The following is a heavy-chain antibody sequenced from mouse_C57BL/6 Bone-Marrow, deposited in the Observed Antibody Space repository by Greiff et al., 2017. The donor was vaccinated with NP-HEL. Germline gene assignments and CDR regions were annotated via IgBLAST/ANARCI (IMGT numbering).Heavy chain of an antibody. Sequence: VQLQQSGAELVRPGASVKLSCTASGFNITDYYMHWVKQRPEQGLEWIGRIDPEDGGTEYAPKFQGKATMTADTSSNTAYLQRSSLTSEDTDVYYGTSNYVWYFDVWGTGTTVTVSS. D-gene: IGHD2-1*01. J-gene: IGHJ1*03. CDR2: IDPEDGGT. CDR1: GFNITDYY. CDR3: TSNYVWYFDV. V-gene: IGHV14-1*01.